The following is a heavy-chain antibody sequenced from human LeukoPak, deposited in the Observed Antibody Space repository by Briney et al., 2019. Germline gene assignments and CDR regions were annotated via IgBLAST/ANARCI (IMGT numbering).Heavy chain of an antibody. Sequence: ASVKVSCKASGYTFTSHGISWVRQAPGQGLEWLGWINTDNGNTHYAQKFQVRVTMTTDTSTSTVYMELRSLRSDDTAVYYCARGIAAAGVYYYGMDVWGQGTTVTVSS. CDR3: ARGIAAAGVYYYGMDV. D-gene: IGHD6-13*01. V-gene: IGHV1-18*01. CDR2: INTDNGNT. J-gene: IGHJ6*02. CDR1: GYTFTSHG.